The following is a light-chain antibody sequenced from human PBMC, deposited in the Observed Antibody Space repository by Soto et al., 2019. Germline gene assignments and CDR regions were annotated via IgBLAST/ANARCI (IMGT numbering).Light chain of an antibody. V-gene: IGLV2-14*03. CDR1: HNDIGTYDY. Sequence: QSVLTQPTSVSGSPGQSITISCTGNHNDIGTYDYVSWYQQHPGRAPRLLIHGVTTRPSGISDRFSASKSGLTASLTISGLQPEDEADYYCSSFTSNRIYVFGAGTKVIVL. CDR2: GVT. J-gene: IGLJ1*01. CDR3: SSFTSNRIYV.